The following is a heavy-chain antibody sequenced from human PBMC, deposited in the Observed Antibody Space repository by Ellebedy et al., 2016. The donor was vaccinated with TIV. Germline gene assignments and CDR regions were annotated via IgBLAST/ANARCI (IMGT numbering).Heavy chain of an antibody. CDR2: ISGSGVKT. J-gene: IGHJ5*02. Sequence: GESLKISCVASGFTFSAYAMTWVRQSPGKGLEWVSGISGSGVKTFYADSVKGRFTISRDNSKNTLYLQMNSLRAEDTAVYYCATGGYSNGYGGWFDPWGQGTLVTVSS. D-gene: IGHD5-18*01. CDR3: ATGGYSNGYGGWFDP. CDR1: GFTFSAYA. V-gene: IGHV3-23*01.